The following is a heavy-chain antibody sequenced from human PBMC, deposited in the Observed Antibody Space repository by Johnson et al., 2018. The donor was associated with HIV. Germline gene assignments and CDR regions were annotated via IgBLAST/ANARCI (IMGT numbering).Heavy chain of an antibody. CDR3: AKDIWAYCGGDCSPGSTFDI. Sequence: QLVESGGGVVRPGGYLRLSCAASGFTFDDYGMSWVRQAPGKGLDWVSVIYSGGSTFYADSVPGPFTIPIDISKNSLYLQMNSLIADDTAFYYCAKDIWAYCGGDCSPGSTFDIWGQGTMVTVSS. V-gene: IGHV3-43D*03. D-gene: IGHD2-21*01. CDR1: GFTFDDYG. J-gene: IGHJ3*02. CDR2: IYSGGST.